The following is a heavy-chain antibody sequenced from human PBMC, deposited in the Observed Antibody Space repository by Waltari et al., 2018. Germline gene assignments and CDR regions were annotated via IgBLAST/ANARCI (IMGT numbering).Heavy chain of an antibody. CDR3: ARDRPIVWWDRDAFDI. Sequence: QVQLQQWGAGLLKPSETLSLTCAVYGGSFSGYYWSWIRQPPGKGPEWIGEINHSGSTNYNPALKSRVTISVDTSKNQCSLKLSSVTAADTAVYYCARDRPIVWWDRDAFDIWGQGTMVTVSS. J-gene: IGHJ3*02. V-gene: IGHV4-34*01. D-gene: IGHD2-21*01. CDR1: GGSFSGYY. CDR2: INHSGST.